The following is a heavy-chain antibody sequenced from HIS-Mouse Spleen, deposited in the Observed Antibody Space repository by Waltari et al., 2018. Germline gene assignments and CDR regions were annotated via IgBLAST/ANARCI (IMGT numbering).Heavy chain of an antibody. CDR2: IDWDDDK. V-gene: IGHV2-70*15. D-gene: IGHD6-19*01. J-gene: IGHJ4*02. Sequence: QVTLRESGPALVKPTQTLTLTCTFSGFSPSTSGICVLWIRQPPGKALEWLARIDWDDDKYYSTSLKTRLTISKDTSKNQVVLTMTNMDPVDTATYYCARIAEGYTSGWYAFDYWGQGTLVTVSS. CDR1: GFSPSTSGIC. CDR3: ARIAEGYTSGWYAFDY.